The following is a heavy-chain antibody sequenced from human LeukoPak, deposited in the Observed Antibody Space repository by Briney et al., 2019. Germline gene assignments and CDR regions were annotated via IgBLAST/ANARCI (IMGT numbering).Heavy chain of an antibody. V-gene: IGHV1-69*04. J-gene: IGHJ4*02. CDR1: GGTFSSYA. CDR3: ARDVHYYDSSGSHDY. Sequence: SVKVSCKASGGTFSSYAISLVRQAPGQGPEWMGRIIPILGIANYAQKFQGRVTITADKSTSTAYMELSSLRSEDTAVYYCARDVHYYDSSGSHDYWGQGTLVTVSS. CDR2: IIPILGIA. D-gene: IGHD3-22*01.